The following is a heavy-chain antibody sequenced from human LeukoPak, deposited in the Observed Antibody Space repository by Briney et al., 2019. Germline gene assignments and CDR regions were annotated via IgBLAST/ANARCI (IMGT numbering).Heavy chain of an antibody. CDR1: GYTFTSYD. J-gene: IGHJ5*02. D-gene: IGHD3-22*01. V-gene: IGHV1-8*01. Sequence: ASVNVSCKASGYTFTSYDINWVRQATGQGLEWMGWMNPNSGNTGYAQKFQGRVTMTRNTSISTAYMELSSLRSEDTAVYYCARALSMIVWFDPWGQGTLVTVSS. CDR2: MNPNSGNT. CDR3: ARALSMIVWFDP.